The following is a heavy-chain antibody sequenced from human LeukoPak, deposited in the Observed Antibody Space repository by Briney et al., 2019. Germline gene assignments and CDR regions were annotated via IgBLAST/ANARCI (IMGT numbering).Heavy chain of an antibody. CDR1: GYTFTSYD. V-gene: IGHV1-8*01. CDR3: ARARSGPFLPGIAVAGLDY. CDR2: MNPNSGNT. J-gene: IGHJ4*02. Sequence: ASVKVSCKASGYTFTSYDINWVRQATGQGLEWMGWMNPNSGNTGYAQKFQGRVTMTRNTSISTAYMELSSLRPEDTAVYYCARARSGPFLPGIAVAGLDYWGQGTLVTVSS. D-gene: IGHD6-19*01.